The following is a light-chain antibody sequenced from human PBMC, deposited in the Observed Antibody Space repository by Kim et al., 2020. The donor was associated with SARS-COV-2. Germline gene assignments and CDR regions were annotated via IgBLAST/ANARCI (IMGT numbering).Light chain of an antibody. V-gene: IGKV1-5*01. CDR3: QQYNISPRT. CDR1: QSVSSL. J-gene: IGKJ1*01. CDR2: DAS. Sequence: DIQMTQSPSTLSASIGDRVTITCRASQSVSSLLAWYQQKPGKAPTLLIFDASTLNSGVPSRFSARGSGTEFTLTIRRLQPDDFATYCCQQYNISPRTFGQGTKVEIK.